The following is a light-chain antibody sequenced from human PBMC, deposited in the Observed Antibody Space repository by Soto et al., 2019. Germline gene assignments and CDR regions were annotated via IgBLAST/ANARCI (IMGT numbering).Light chain of an antibody. Sequence: DIQMTQSPSTLSGSVGDRVTITCRASQSVRSWLAWYQQKPGRAPKFLIYDASILESGVPSRFSGSGSGTEFTLTSTSLQPDDFATYYCQQYNSYPWTFGQGTKVDIK. CDR2: DAS. CDR3: QQYNSYPWT. V-gene: IGKV1-5*01. J-gene: IGKJ1*01. CDR1: QSVRSW.